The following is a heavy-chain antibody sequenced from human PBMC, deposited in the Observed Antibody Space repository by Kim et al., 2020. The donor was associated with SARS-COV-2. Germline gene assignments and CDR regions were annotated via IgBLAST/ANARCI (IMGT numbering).Heavy chain of an antibody. J-gene: IGHJ3*02. Sequence: GGSLRLSCAAPGFTFSSYSKNWVRQAPGKGLEWVSYISSSSSTIYYADSVKGRFTISRDNAKNSLYLQMNSLRAEDTAVYYCARGDYYGSGRPTGGDAFDIWGQGTMVTVSS. CDR1: GFTFSSYS. CDR2: ISSSSSTI. D-gene: IGHD3-10*01. V-gene: IGHV3-48*04. CDR3: ARGDYYGSGRPTGGDAFDI.